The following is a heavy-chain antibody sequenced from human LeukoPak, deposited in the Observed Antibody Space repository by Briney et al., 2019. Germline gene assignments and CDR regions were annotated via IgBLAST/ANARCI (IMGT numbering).Heavy chain of an antibody. D-gene: IGHD5-24*01. J-gene: IGHJ4*02. CDR1: GGSMSSYY. CDR3: ARGARAGYNLEPFDY. V-gene: IGHV4-59*08. CDR2: IYYSGST. Sequence: PSETLSLTCTVSGGSMSSYYGSWIRQPPGKGLEWIGDIYYSGSTKYNPSLKSPVTISVDTSKNQFSLTLSSMTAADTAVYYCARGARAGYNLEPFDYWGQGTLVTVSS.